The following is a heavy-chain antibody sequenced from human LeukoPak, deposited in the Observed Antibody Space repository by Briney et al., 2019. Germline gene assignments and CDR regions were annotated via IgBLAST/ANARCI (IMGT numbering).Heavy chain of an antibody. J-gene: IGHJ2*01. Sequence: GGSLRLSCAASGFTFSSYEMNWVRQAPGKGLEWVSYISSSGSTIYYADSVKGRFTISRDNAKNSLYLQMNSLRAEDTAVYYCAREPPGYWYFDLWGRGTLVTVSS. CDR2: ISSSGSTI. V-gene: IGHV3-48*03. D-gene: IGHD7-27*01. CDR3: AREPPGYWYFDL. CDR1: GFTFSSYE.